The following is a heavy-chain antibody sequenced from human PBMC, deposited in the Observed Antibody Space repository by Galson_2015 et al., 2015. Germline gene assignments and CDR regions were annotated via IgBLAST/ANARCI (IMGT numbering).Heavy chain of an antibody. CDR3: ARVSLGIAASDYDY. Sequence: SLRLSCAASGFTFSSYEMNWVRQAPGKGLEWVSYISSSGSTIYYADSVKGRFTISRDNAKNSLYLQMNSLRAEDTAVYYCARVSLGIAASDYDYWGQGTLVTVSS. CDR2: ISSSGSTI. CDR1: GFTFSSYE. J-gene: IGHJ4*02. D-gene: IGHD6-13*01. V-gene: IGHV3-48*03.